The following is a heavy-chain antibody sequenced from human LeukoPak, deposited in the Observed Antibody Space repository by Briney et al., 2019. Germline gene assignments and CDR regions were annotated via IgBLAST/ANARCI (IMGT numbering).Heavy chain of an antibody. Sequence: ASVKVSCKASGYTFTGYYMRWVRQAPGQGLEWMGRINPNSGGTNYAQKFQGRVTMTRDTSISTAYMELRSLRSDDTAVYYCARDILYYYDSSGYRPFDYWGQGTLVTVSS. D-gene: IGHD3-22*01. CDR2: INPNSGGT. V-gene: IGHV1-2*06. CDR3: ARDILYYYDSSGYRPFDY. CDR1: GYTFTGYY. J-gene: IGHJ4*02.